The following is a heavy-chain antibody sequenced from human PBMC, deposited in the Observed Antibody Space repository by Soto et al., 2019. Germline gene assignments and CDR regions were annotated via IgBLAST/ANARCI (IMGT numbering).Heavy chain of an antibody. V-gene: IGHV1-69*01. D-gene: IGHD3-16*01. CDR1: GGTFSTFG. CDR3: ARTAPMDAGDKYYYDF. Sequence: QVQLVQSGAEVKKTGSSVKVSCKTSGGTFSTFGISWVRQAPGQGLEWMGGIIPFCGTAEYSQKFEDRTTITADESTNTVYMDLRSLTSEDTAIYYCARTAPMDAGDKYYYDFWGQGALVTVSS. J-gene: IGHJ4*02. CDR2: IIPFCGTA.